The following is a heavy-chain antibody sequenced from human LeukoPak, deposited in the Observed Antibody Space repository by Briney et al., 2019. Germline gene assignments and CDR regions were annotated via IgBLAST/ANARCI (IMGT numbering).Heavy chain of an antibody. V-gene: IGHV4-39*01. Sequence: SETLSLTCTVSGGSVSSSSYYWGWLRQPPGKGLEWIGSIYYSGSTYYNPSLKSRVTISVDTSNNQFSLRLSSVTAADTAVYYCARHGYIYVDYWGQGTLVTVSS. D-gene: IGHD5-18*01. J-gene: IGHJ4*02. CDR2: IYYSGST. CDR1: GGSVSSSSYY. CDR3: ARHGYIYVDY.